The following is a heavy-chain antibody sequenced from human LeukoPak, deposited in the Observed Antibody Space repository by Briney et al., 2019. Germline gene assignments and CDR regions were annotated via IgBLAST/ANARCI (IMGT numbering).Heavy chain of an antibody. CDR1: GGSISSSSYY. Sequence: SETLSLTCTVSGGSISSSSYYWGWIRQPPRKGLEGIGSIYYSGSTYYNPSLKSRVTISVDTSKNQFSLKLSSVTAADTAVYYCARGGLGGDYYYYMDVWGKGTTVTIAS. D-gene: IGHD1-26*01. V-gene: IGHV4-39*01. CDR3: ARGGLGGDYYYYMDV. J-gene: IGHJ6*03. CDR2: IYYSGST.